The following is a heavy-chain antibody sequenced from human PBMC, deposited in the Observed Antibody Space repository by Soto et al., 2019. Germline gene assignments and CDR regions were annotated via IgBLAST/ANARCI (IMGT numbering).Heavy chain of an antibody. D-gene: IGHD1-26*01. CDR3: ARGREWELPFDY. CDR2: IYYSGST. Sequence: SETLSLTCTVSGGSISSYYWSWIRQPPGKGLEWIGYIYYSGSTNYNPSLKSRVTISVDTSKNQFSLKLSSVTAADTAVYYCARGREWELPFDYWGQGTLVTVSS. J-gene: IGHJ4*02. CDR1: GGSISSYY. V-gene: IGHV4-59*01.